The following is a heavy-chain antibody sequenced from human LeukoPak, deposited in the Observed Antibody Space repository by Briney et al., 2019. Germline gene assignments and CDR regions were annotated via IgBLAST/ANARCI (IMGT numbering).Heavy chain of an antibody. CDR1: GGTFSSYA. CDR2: IIPIFGTA. J-gene: IGHJ6*03. V-gene: IGHV1-69*06. CDR3: ASGVYSNYGDYYYYYYMDV. Sequence: ASVKVSCKASGGTFSSYAISWVRQAPGQELEWMGGIIPIFGTANYAQKFQGRVTFTADKSTRTAYMELSSLRSEDTAVYYCASGVYSNYGDYYYYYYMDVWGKGTTVTVSS. D-gene: IGHD4-11*01.